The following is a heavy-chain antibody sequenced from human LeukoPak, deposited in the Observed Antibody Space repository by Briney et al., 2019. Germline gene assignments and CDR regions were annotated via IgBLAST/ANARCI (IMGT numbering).Heavy chain of an antibody. V-gene: IGHV1-2*02. CDR3: ARDQGYGSGGYSFDY. J-gene: IGHJ4*02. Sequence: GASVKVSCKTSGYTFAGYFVHWVRQAPGQGLEWMGWINPNSGGTNYTQNFQGRVTITRDTSITTAYMELSRLTSDDTALYHCARDQGYGSGGYSFDYWGQGTRVTVSS. CDR1: GYTFAGYF. CDR2: INPNSGGT. D-gene: IGHD3-10*01.